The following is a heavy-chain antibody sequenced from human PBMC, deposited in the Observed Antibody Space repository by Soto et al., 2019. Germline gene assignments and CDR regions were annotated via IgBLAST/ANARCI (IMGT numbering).Heavy chain of an antibody. CDR3: ARPLSLMQFDGFDI. V-gene: IGHV4-39*01. D-gene: IGHD3-16*01. J-gene: IGHJ3*02. CDR1: GGSISSSNYY. CDR2: IYYSGST. Sequence: QLQLQESGPGLVKPSETLSLTCTVSGGSISSSNYYWGWIRQPPGKGLEWIGSIYYSGSTYYNPSLKSRVTISVDTSKNQFSLKLSSVTAADTAVYYCARPLSLMQFDGFDIWGQGTMVTVSS.